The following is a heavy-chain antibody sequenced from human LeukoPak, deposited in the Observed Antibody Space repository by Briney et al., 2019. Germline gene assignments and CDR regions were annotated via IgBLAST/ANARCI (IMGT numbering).Heavy chain of an antibody. CDR3: ARRRITIFGVVISPFDY. CDR1: GFTFSSYSMN. J-gene: IGHJ4*02. Sequence: PGGSLRLSCAASGFTFSSYSMNWVRQAPGKGLEWIGSIYYSGSTYYNPSLKSRVTISVDTSKNQFSLKLSSVTADTAVYYCARRRITIFGVVISPFDYWGQGTLVTVSS. CDR2: IYYSGST. V-gene: IGHV4-39*01. D-gene: IGHD3-3*01.